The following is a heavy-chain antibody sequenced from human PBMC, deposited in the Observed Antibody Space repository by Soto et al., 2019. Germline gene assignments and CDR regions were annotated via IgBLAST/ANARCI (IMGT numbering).Heavy chain of an antibody. CDR2: ISGSGGTT. Sequence: EVQLLESGGGLVQPGGSLRLSCAASGFTFSSYAMSWVRQAPGKGLEWVSAISGSGGTTYYAESVKGRFTISRDNSRNTLYLQMDSRRAEDTAVYYCAKGARSSGWYWGQGTLVTVSS. CDR1: GFTFSSYA. V-gene: IGHV3-23*01. J-gene: IGHJ4*02. D-gene: IGHD6-19*01. CDR3: AKGARSSGWY.